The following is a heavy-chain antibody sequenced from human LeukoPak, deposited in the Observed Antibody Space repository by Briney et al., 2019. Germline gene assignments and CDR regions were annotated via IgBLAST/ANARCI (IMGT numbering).Heavy chain of an antibody. CDR2: IYYSGST. V-gene: IGHV4-59*01. CDR3: ARALIHYYDSSGYYLGAFDI. Sequence: SETLSLTCTVSGGSISSYYWSWIRQPPGKGLEWIGYIYYSGSTNYNPSLKSRVTISVDTPKNQSSLKLSSVTAADTAVYYCARALIHYYDSSGYYLGAFDIWGQGTMVTVSS. D-gene: IGHD3-22*01. J-gene: IGHJ3*02. CDR1: GGSISSYY.